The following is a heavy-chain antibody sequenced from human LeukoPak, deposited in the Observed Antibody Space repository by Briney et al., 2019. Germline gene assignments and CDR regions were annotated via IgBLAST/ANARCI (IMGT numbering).Heavy chain of an antibody. V-gene: IGHV3-7*01. CDR3: VRDRGWFHFDL. D-gene: IGHD3-10*01. CDR2: IKGDGTNN. J-gene: IGHJ4*02. Sequence: GGPLRLSCVASGFTFSSYWMTWVRQAPGKGLEWVAHIKGDGTNNKYVDSVKGRFAISRDNTRNSLFLQLNSLRAEDTAVYYCVRDRGWFHFDLWGQGTLVTVSS. CDR1: GFTFSSYW.